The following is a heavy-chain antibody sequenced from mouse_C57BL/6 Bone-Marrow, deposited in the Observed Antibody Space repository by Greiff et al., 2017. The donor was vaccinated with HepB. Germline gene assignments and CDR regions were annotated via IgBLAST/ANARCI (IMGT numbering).Heavy chain of an antibody. D-gene: IGHD1-1*01. V-gene: IGHV1-64*01. CDR2: IHPNSGST. Sequence: QVQLQQSGAELVKPGASVKLSCKASGYTFTSYWMHWVKQRPGQGLEWIGMIHPNSGSTNYNEKFKSKATLTVDKSSSTAYMQLSSLTSEDSAVYYCARGDGSSFYYAMDYWGQGTSVTVSS. J-gene: IGHJ4*01. CDR1: GYTFTSYW. CDR3: ARGDGSSFYYAMDY.